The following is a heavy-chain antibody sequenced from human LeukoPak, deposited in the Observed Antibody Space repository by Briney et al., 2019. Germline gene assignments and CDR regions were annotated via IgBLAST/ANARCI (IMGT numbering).Heavy chain of an antibody. CDR3: ARLDYGTLYP. D-gene: IGHD3-16*01. CDR1: GGSISSSSYY. CDR2: IYYSGST. V-gene: IGHV4-39*01. Sequence: SETLSLTCTVSGGSISSSSYYWGWIRQPPGKGLEWIGSIYYSGSTYYNPSLKSRVTISVDTSKNQYSLKLSSVTAADTAVYYCARLDYGTLYPWGQGNVVTVSS. J-gene: IGHJ5*02.